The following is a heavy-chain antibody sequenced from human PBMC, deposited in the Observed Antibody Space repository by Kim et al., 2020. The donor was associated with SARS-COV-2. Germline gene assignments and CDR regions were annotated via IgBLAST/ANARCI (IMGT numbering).Heavy chain of an antibody. D-gene: IGHD2-21*02. CDR1: GFTFSSYG. V-gene: IGHV3-33*05. Sequence: GGSLRLSCAASGFTFSSYGMHWVRQAPGKGLEWVAVISYDGSNKYYADSVKARFTISRDNSKNTLYLQMNSLRAEDTAVYDCARERSYCGGDCPWDYFGQGTLVTVSS. J-gene: IGHJ4*02. CDR2: ISYDGSNK. CDR3: ARERSYCGGDCPWDY.